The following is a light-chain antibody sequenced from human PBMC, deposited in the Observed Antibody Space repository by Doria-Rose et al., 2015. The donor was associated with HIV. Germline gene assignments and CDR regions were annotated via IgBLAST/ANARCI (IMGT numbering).Light chain of an antibody. J-gene: IGKJ4*01. V-gene: IGKV3-20*01. CDR2: DVS. CDR3: QQYVSSPLT. CDR1: QSVSSSE. Sequence: SSPGERATLSCRASQSVSSSELGWYQQKPGQAPRLLIYDVSTRATGIPDRFSGSGSGTDFTLAISRLEPEDFAVYYCQQYVSSPLTFGG.